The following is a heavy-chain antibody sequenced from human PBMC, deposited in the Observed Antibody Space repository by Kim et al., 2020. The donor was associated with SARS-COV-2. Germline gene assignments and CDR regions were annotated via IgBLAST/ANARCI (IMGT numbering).Heavy chain of an antibody. V-gene: IGHV3-33*01. J-gene: IGHJ6*04. CDR1: GFTFSSYG. CDR3: ARAAYSSSSRYYYYGMDV. Sequence: GGSLRLSCAASGFTFSSYGMHWVRQAPGKGLEWVAVIWYDGSNKYYADSVKGRFTISRDNSKNTLYLQMNSLRAEDTAVYYCARAAYSSSSRYYYYGMDVWGKGTTVTVSS. CDR2: IWYDGSNK. D-gene: IGHD6-6*01.